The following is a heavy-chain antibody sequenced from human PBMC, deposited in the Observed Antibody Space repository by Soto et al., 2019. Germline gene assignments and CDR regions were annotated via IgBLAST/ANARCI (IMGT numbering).Heavy chain of an antibody. V-gene: IGHV3-11*01. CDR3: ARDRIAVAHDALDI. CDR1: GFTYTDYY. D-gene: IGHD6-19*01. Sequence: PGGSLRLSCAASGFTYTDYYMSRIRQAPGKGLEWVSYISSSGSTIYYADSVKGRFTISRDNAKNSLYVQMNSLRAEDTAVYYCARDRIAVAHDALDIWGQGTMVTVSS. CDR2: ISSSGSTI. J-gene: IGHJ3*02.